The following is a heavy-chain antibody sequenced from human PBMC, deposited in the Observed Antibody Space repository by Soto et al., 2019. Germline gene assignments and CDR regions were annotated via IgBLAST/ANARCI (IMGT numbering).Heavy chain of an antibody. CDR2: IWYDGSNK. CDR1: GFTFSSYG. D-gene: IGHD2-15*01. J-gene: IGHJ4*02. CDR3: AGRVVVAALDY. Sequence: QVQLVESGGGVVQPGRSLRLSCAASGFTFSSYGMHWVRQAPGKGLEWVAVIWYDGSNKYYADSVKGRFTISRDNSKNTLYLPMNSLRAEDTAVYYCAGRVVVAALDYWGQGTMVTVSS. V-gene: IGHV3-33*01.